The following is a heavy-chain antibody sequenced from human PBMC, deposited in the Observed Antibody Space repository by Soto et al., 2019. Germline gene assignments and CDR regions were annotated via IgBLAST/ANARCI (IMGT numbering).Heavy chain of an antibody. J-gene: IGHJ6*02. CDR2: IIRDGSST. V-gene: IGHV3-74*01. CDR1: GFTFSSYW. Sequence: EVQLVESGGGLVQPGGSLRLACAASGFTFSSYWMHWVRQAPGKGLVWISRIIRDGSSTNYADSVKGRFTISRDNAKNTLYLEINSLRADDTAVYLCGRGVSSIYGLDIWGQGATVIVS. D-gene: IGHD6-13*01. CDR3: GRGVSSIYGLDI.